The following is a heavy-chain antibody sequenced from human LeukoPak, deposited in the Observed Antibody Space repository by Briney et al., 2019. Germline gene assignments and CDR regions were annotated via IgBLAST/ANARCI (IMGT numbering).Heavy chain of an antibody. CDR3: ARGVGAGGFDL. CDR1: GGSISSGSYY. CDR2: IYTSGST. Sequence: SVTLSLTCTVSGGSISSGSYYWSWIRQPAGKGLEWIGRIYTSGSTNYNPSLKSRVTISVDTSKNQFSLKLSSVTAADTAVYYCARGVGAGGFDLWGRGTLVTVSS. V-gene: IGHV4-61*02. J-gene: IGHJ2*01. D-gene: IGHD1-26*01.